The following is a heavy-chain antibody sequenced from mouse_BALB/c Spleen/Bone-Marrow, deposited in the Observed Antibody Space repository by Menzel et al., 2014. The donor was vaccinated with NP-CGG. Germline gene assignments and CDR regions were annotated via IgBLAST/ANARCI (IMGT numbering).Heavy chain of an antibody. CDR3: TIGGFDY. V-gene: IGHV1S16*01. Sequence: QVQLQQPGAELVKPGASVKPQQASGYTFTXYWMHWVKLRPGQGFEWIGEINPSNGGTNYNEKFKRKATLTVDKSSSTAYMQLSSLTSEDSAVYYCTIGGFDYWGQGTTLTVSS. CDR2: INPSNGGT. J-gene: IGHJ2*01. CDR1: GYTFTXYW.